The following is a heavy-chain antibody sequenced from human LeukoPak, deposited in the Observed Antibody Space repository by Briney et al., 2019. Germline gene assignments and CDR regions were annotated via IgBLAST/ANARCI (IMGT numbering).Heavy chain of an antibody. CDR1: GFTFSSHS. CDR2: ISSSSSYI. J-gene: IGHJ4*02. Sequence: GGXXRLSCAASGFTFSSHSMNWVRQAPGKGLEWVSSISSSSSYIYYADSVKGRFTISRDNAKNSLYLQMNSLRAEDTAVYYCASSTGDTAMALDYWGQGTLVTVSS. CDR3: ASSTGDTAMALDY. D-gene: IGHD5-18*01. V-gene: IGHV3-21*01.